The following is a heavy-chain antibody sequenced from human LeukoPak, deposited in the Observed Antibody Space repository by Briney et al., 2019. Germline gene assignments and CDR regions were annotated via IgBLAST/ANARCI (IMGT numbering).Heavy chain of an antibody. D-gene: IGHD3-3*01. CDR2: IYAGGRS. CDR3: ARSGGVVIMANWFDP. CDR1: NVSISSGSHY. J-gene: IGHJ5*02. Sequence: SQTLSLTCTVSNVSISSGSHYWNWIRQPAGKGLEWIGRIYAGGRSNYNPSLKSRVTMSVDTSKNQFSLKLSSVTAADTAVYYCARSGGVVIMANWFDPWGQGTLVTVSS. V-gene: IGHV4-61*02.